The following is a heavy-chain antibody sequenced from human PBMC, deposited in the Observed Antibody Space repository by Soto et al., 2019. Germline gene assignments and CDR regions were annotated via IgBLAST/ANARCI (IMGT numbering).Heavy chain of an antibody. Sequence: GESLRLSCAASGFTFSSYAMHWVRQAPGKGLEWVAVISYDGSNKYYADSVKGRFTISRDNSKNTLYLQMNSLRAEDTAVYYCAGGIEGSVYADYWGQGILVTVSS. CDR1: GFTFSSYA. V-gene: IGHV3-30-3*01. CDR3: AGGIEGSVYADY. D-gene: IGHD3-22*01. J-gene: IGHJ4*02. CDR2: ISYDGSNK.